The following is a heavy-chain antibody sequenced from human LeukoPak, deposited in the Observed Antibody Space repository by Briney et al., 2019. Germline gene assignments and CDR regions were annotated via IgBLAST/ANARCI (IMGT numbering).Heavy chain of an antibody. V-gene: IGHV3-11*01. CDR3: AREGNYDFWSGYYGFYMDV. CDR2: ISSSGSTI. CDR1: GFTFSDYY. Sequence: GGSLRLSCAASGFTFSDYYVSWIRQAPGKGLEWVSYISSSGSTIYYADSVKGRFTISRDNAKNSLYLQMNSLRAEDTAVYYCAREGNYDFWSGYYGFYMDVWGKGTTVTVSS. J-gene: IGHJ6*03. D-gene: IGHD3-3*01.